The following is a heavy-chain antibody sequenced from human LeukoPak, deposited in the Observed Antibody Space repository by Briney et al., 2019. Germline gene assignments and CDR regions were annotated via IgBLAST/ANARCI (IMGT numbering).Heavy chain of an antibody. D-gene: IGHD2-15*01. Sequence: GGSLRLSCAASGFTFSSYAMSWVRQAPGKGLEWASAISGSGGSTYYADSVKGRFTISRDNSKNTLYLQMNSLRAEDTAVYYCAKVQGRYCSGGSCLNDYWGQGTLVTVSS. CDR2: ISGSGGST. V-gene: IGHV3-23*01. J-gene: IGHJ4*02. CDR3: AKVQGRYCSGGSCLNDY. CDR1: GFTFSSYA.